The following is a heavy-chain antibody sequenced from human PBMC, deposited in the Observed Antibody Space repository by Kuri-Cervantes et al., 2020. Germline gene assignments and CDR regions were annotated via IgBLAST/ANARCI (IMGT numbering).Heavy chain of an antibody. CDR3: ARDHTPGDIVATILYY. CDR1: GFTFSSYW. CDR2: IKQDGSEK. J-gene: IGHJ4*02. Sequence: GGSLRLSCAASGFTFSSYWMSWVRQAPGKGLEWVANIKQDGSEKYYVDSVKGRFTISRDNSKNTLYLQMNSLRAEDTAVYYCARDHTPGDIVATILYYWGQGTLVTVSS. D-gene: IGHD5-12*01. V-gene: IGHV3-7*01.